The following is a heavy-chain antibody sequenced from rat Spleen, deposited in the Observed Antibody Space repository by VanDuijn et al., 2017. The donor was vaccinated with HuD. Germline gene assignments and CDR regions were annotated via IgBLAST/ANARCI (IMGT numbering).Heavy chain of an antibody. CDR3: ARGYSSYPYNWFAY. V-gene: IGHV5-17*01. CDR1: GFTFSDYA. J-gene: IGHJ3*01. CDR2: IIYDVSRT. Sequence: EVQLVESDGGLVQPGRSLKLSCAGSGFTFSDYAMAWVRQAPTKGLEWVATIIYDVSRTYYRDSVKGRFTISRDNAKSTLYLQMDSLRSEDTATYYCARGYSSYPYNWFAYWGQGTLVTVSS. D-gene: IGHD1-2*01.